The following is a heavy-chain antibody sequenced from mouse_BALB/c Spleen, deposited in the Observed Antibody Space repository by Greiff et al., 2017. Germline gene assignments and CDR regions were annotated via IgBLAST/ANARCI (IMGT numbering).Heavy chain of an antibody. CDR1: GYTFTSYV. J-gene: IGHJ2*01. CDR3: ARGPHYYGSSPYYFDY. CDR2: INPYNDGT. Sequence: VQLKESGPELVKPGASVKMSCKASGYTFTSYVMHWVKQKPGQGLEWIGYINPYNDGTKYNEKFKGKATLTSDKSSSTAYMELSSLTSEDSAVYYCARGPHYYGSSPYYFDYWGQGTTLTVSS. V-gene: IGHV1-14*01. D-gene: IGHD1-1*01.